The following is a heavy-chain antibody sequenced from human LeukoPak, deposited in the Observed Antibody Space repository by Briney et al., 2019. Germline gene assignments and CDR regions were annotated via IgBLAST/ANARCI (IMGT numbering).Heavy chain of an antibody. J-gene: IGHJ5*02. D-gene: IGHD6-6*01. CDR2: ISYDGSNK. V-gene: IGHV3-30*03. CDR1: GFSFSSYG. Sequence: PGGSLRLSCAASGFSFSSYGMHWVRQAPGKGLEWVAAISYDGSNKYYADSVKGRFTISRDKSKNRLYLQMNSLRAEDTAVYYCAVGSSSGSWFDPWGQGTLVTVSS. CDR3: AVGSSSGSWFDP.